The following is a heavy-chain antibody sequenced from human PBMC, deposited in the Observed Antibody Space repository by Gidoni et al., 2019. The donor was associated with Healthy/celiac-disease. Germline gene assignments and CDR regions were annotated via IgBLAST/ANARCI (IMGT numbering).Heavy chain of an antibody. CDR3: ARDRPHPYGSGSYRYDYGMDV. D-gene: IGHD3-10*01. J-gene: IGHJ6*02. Sequence: EVQLVESGGGLVQPGGSLRLSCAASGFTVSTNSLSWVRQAPGKGLEWVSVIYSGGSTYYADSVKGRFTISRDNSKNTLYLQMNSLRAEDTAVYYCARDRPHPYGSGSYRYDYGMDVWGQGTTVTVSS. CDR2: IYSGGST. CDR1: GFTVSTNS. V-gene: IGHV3-66*02.